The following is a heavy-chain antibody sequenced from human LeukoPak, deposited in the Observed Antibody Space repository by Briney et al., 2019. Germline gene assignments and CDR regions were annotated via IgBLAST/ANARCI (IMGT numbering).Heavy chain of an antibody. CDR2: AYYRSKWYI. J-gene: IGHJ3*02. Sequence: SQTLSLTCAISGDSVSSDIAAWNWVRQSSSRGLEWLGRAYYRSKWYIDYAVSLKSRMIINPDTSKNQFSLQLNSVTPEDTAVYYCARGSAFDIWGQGTMVTVSS. CDR3: ARGSAFDI. CDR1: GDSVSSDIAA. V-gene: IGHV6-1*01.